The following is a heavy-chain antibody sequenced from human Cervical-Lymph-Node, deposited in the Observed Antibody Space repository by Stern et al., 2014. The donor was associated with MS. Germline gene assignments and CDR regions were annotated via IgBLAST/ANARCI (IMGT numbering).Heavy chain of an antibody. V-gene: IGHV1-46*03. CDR2: INPSGGST. CDR1: GYIFTNYY. CDR3: ARADREYSSAYYFDY. Sequence: VQLEESGAEVSKPGASVRVSCKASGYIFTNYYMHWVRQAPGKGLLWLGIINPSGGSTTYTQTFQGRVTVTRDTSTSTVYMELSSLRSEDTAVYYCARADREYSSAYYFDYWGQGTLVTVSS. J-gene: IGHJ4*02. D-gene: IGHD3-16*01.